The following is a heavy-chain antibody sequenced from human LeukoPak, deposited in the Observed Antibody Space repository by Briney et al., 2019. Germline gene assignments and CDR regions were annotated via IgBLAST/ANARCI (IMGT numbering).Heavy chain of an antibody. Sequence: GGPLRLSCAASGFTFSSYAMSWVRQAPGKGLEWVSAISGSGGSTYYADSVKGRFTISRDNSKNTLYLQMNSLRAEDTAVYYCARIVGATRGFDYWGQGTLVTVSS. J-gene: IGHJ4*02. CDR2: ISGSGGST. CDR1: GFTFSSYA. D-gene: IGHD1-26*01. CDR3: ARIVGATRGFDY. V-gene: IGHV3-23*01.